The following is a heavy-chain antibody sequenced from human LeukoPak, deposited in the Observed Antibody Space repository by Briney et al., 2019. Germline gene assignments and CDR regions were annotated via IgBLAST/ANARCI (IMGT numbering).Heavy chain of an antibody. V-gene: IGHV4-34*01. Sequence: SETLSLTCAVYGGSFSGYYWSWIRQPPGKGLEWIGEINHSGSTNYNPSLKSRVTISVDTSKNQFSLKLSSVTAADTAVYYCARDPGTAGTPEMGAFDIWGQGTMVTVSS. CDR3: ARDPGTAGTPEMGAFDI. D-gene: IGHD1-1*01. CDR2: INHSGST. J-gene: IGHJ3*02. CDR1: GGSFSGYY.